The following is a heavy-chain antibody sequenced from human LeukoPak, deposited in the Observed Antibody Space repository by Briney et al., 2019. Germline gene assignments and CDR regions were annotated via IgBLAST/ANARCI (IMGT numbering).Heavy chain of an antibody. Sequence: GASFQICCEGAGSNGSSYWTGGGRQVPGKGGEGVGIIYCGESDTRYSPSFQGQVTISADKSISTAYLQWSSLKASDTAMYYGARHSGYSGSYFYYYYGMDVWGQGTTVTVSS. CDR1: GSNGSSYW. CDR2: IYCGESDT. CDR3: ARHSGYSGSYFYYYYGMDV. V-gene: IGHV5-51*02. D-gene: IGHD1-26*01. J-gene: IGHJ6*02.